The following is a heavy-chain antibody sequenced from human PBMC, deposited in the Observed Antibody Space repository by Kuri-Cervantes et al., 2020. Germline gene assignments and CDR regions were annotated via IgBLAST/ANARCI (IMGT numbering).Heavy chain of an antibody. D-gene: IGHD3-3*01. CDR1: GYSFTSYW. CDR3: ARGYYFDKFWFDP. V-gene: IGHV5-51*01. CDR2: IYPGDSGT. J-gene: IGHJ5*02. Sequence: GGSLRLSCKGSGYSFTSYWIGWVRQMPGKGLEWMGIIYPGDSGTRYSPSFQGQVTISADKSISTAYLQWSSLKASDTAMYYCARGYYFDKFWFDPWGQGTLVTVSS.